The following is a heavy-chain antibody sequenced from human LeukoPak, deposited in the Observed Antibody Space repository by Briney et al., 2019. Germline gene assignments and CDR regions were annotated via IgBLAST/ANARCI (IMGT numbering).Heavy chain of an antibody. D-gene: IGHD6-13*01. CDR3: VRAGRVATED. CDR2: ISYDGSNK. V-gene: IGHV3-30*03. Sequence: GRSLRLSCAASGFTFSSYGMHWVRQAPGKGLEWVAVISYDGSNKYYADSVKGRFTISRDNAKNSLYLQMNSLRAEDTAIYYCVRAGRVATEDWGQGTLVTVSS. CDR1: GFTFSSYG. J-gene: IGHJ4*02.